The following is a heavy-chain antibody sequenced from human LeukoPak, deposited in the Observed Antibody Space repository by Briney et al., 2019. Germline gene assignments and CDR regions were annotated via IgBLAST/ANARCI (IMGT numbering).Heavy chain of an antibody. J-gene: IGHJ6*02. CDR2: INHNGNVN. D-gene: IGHD3-16*01. CDR3: ARGGGLDV. V-gene: IGHV3-7*03. CDR1: GFTFSSYW. Sequence: GGSLRLSCAASGFTFSSYWMNWARQAPGKGLEWVASINHNGNVNYYVDSVKGRFTISRDNAKNSLYLQMSNLRAEDTAVYFCARGGGLDVWGQGAAVTVSS.